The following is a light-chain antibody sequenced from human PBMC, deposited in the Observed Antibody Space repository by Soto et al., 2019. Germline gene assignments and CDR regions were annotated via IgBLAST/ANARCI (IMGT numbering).Light chain of an antibody. CDR3: QQYFNRWT. J-gene: IGKJ1*01. CDR2: KAS. V-gene: IGKV1-5*03. CDR1: QSISTW. Sequence: DIQMTQSPSTLSASVGDRVTITCRASQSISTWLAWYQQKPGKAPKLLIYKASSLEGGVPSRFSGSGSGTEFTLTISSLQPDDFATYYCQQYFNRWTFGQGTKVEIK.